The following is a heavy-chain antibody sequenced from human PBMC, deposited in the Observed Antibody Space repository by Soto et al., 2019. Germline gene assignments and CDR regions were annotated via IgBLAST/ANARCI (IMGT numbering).Heavy chain of an antibody. D-gene: IGHD3-22*01. CDR2: ISYDGSNK. CDR1: GFTFSSYA. J-gene: IGHJ4*02. CDR3: ARVRYYYDSSGYYYDY. Sequence: GGSLGLSCAASGFTFSSYAMHWVRRAPGKGLEWVAVISYDGSNKYYADSVKGRFTISRDNSKNTLYLQMNSLRAEDTAVYYCARVRYYYDSSGYYYDYWGQGTLVTVSS. V-gene: IGHV3-30-3*01.